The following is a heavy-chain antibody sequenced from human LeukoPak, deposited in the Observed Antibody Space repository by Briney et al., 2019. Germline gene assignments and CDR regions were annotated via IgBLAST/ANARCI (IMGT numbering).Heavy chain of an antibody. Sequence: GGSLRLSCQVSGFTFNDYGMHWVRQAPGKSLEWVSYISWDASGTYYRDSVRGRFAISRDNSKNSLYLQMDSLRPEDTDFYFCVRGPDPDIYYEGKKIGVFDYGARGPLVTVS. J-gene: IGHJ4*02. V-gene: IGHV3-43D*03. CDR2: ISWDASGT. CDR1: GFTFNDYG. CDR3: VRGPDPDIYYEGKKIGVFDY. D-gene: IGHD3-16*01.